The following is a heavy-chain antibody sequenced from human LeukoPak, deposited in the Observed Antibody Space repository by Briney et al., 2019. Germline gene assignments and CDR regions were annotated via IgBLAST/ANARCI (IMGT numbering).Heavy chain of an antibody. J-gene: IGHJ4*02. V-gene: IGHV4-39*01. CDR2: IYYSGST. Sequence: SETLSLTCTVSGGSISSSSYYWGWIRQPPGKGLEWIGSIYYSGSTYYNPSLKSRVTISVVTSKNQFSLKLSSVTAADTAVYYCARQGAHYDYVWGSYRPYYFDYWGQGTLVTVSS. CDR3: ARQGAHYDYVWGSYRPYYFDY. D-gene: IGHD3-16*02. CDR1: GGSISSSSYY.